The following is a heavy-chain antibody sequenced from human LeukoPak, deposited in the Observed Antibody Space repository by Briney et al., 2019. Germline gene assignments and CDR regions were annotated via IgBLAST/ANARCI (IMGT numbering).Heavy chain of an antibody. J-gene: IGHJ4*02. Sequence: GASVKVSCKDSGYTFISYGISWVRQAPGQGLEWVGRINPYNGNTKYVQKFYDRVSMTTDTSTSTAYMELRRLRSGDTAMYYCARGPRYDYDSSVYYFEFWGQGTLVTVSS. CDR3: ARGPRYDYDSSVYYFEF. D-gene: IGHD3-22*01. CDR1: GYTFISYG. V-gene: IGHV1-18*01. CDR2: INPYNGNT.